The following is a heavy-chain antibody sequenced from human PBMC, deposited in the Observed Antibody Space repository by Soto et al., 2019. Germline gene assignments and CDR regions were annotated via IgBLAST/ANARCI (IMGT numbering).Heavy chain of an antibody. J-gene: IGHJ6*02. Sequence: QVQLVQSGAEVKKPGASVKVSCKASGYTFTSYAIQWVRQAPGQRLEWMGWINAGNGNTKYSQKFQGRVTITRDTSARTAYMELSSLRSEDTAVYYCARVSIGARTEYFYYYGLDVWGQGTTVTVSS. CDR1: GYTFTSYA. CDR2: INAGNGNT. CDR3: ARVSIGARTEYFYYYGLDV. D-gene: IGHD2-21*01. V-gene: IGHV1-3*01.